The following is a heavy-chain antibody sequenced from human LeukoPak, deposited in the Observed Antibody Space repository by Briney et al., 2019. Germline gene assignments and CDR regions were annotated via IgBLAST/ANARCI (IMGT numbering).Heavy chain of an antibody. CDR3: ARTYYDFWSGPHLGEDWFDP. D-gene: IGHD3-3*01. CDR1: GYTFTSYD. CDR2: MNPNSGNT. Sequence: GASVKVSCKASGYTFTSYDINLVRQATGQGLEWIGWMNPNSGNTGYAQKFQGRVTMTRNTSISTAYMELSSLRSEDTAVYYCARTYYDFWSGPHLGEDWFDPWGQGTLVTVSS. V-gene: IGHV1-8*01. J-gene: IGHJ5*02.